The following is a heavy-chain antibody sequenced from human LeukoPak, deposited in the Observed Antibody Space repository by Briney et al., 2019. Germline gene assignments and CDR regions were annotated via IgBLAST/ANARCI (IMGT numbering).Heavy chain of an antibody. CDR2: IKSKSDGGTI. D-gene: IGHD6-13*01. CDR3: TTDLGIPSGGDFDC. CDR1: GFTFSNAW. J-gene: IGHJ4*02. V-gene: IGHV3-15*01. Sequence: GGSLRRSCAASGFTFSNAWMSWVRQAPGKGLEWVGRIKSKSDGGTIDYGAPVKGRFTISRDDSKNTLYLQMSSLKTEDTAVYYCTTDLGIPSGGDFDCWGQGTLVTVSS.